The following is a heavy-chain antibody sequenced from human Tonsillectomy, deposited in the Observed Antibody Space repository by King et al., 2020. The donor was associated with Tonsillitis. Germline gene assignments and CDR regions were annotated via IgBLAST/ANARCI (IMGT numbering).Heavy chain of an antibody. CDR1: GGSFSGYY. D-gene: IGHD2-15*01. Sequence: VQLQQWGAGLLKPSETLSLTCAVYGGSFSGYYWSWIRQPPGKGLEWIGEINHSGSTNYNPSLKSRVTISVDTSKNQFSLKLSSVTAADTAVYYCATTTEVAATFWFDPWGQGTLVTVSS. CDR3: ATTTEVAATFWFDP. CDR2: INHSGST. J-gene: IGHJ5*02. V-gene: IGHV4-34*01.